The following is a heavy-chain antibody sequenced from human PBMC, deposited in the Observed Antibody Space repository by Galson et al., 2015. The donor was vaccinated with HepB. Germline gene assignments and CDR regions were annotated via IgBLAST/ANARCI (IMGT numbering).Heavy chain of an antibody. CDR3: ARGGGRRRVMYYFDH. J-gene: IGHJ4*02. D-gene: IGHD3-16*01. CDR2: ISGYNGNT. Sequence: SVKVSCKASGYTFTSYGITWVRQAPGQGLEWMGWISGYNGNTNYAQKLRGRVTMTTDTSTSTAYMELRSLRSDDTAVDHCARGGGRRRVMYYFDHWGQGTLVTVSS. V-gene: IGHV1-18*01. CDR1: GYTFTSYG.